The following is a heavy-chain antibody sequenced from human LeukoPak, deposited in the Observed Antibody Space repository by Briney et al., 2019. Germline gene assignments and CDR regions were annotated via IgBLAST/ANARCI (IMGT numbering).Heavy chain of an antibody. CDR2: ISAYNGNT. J-gene: IGHJ3*02. D-gene: IGHD4-17*01. Sequence: ASVKVSCKASGHTFTSYGISWVREAPGQGLEWRVGISAYNGNTNYAQNLQGRVTMTTDTSTSTAYMELRSLRSDDTAVYYCAREALTVTTVGHDAFDIWGQGTMVTVSS. CDR1: GHTFTSYG. CDR3: AREALTVTTVGHDAFDI. V-gene: IGHV1-18*01.